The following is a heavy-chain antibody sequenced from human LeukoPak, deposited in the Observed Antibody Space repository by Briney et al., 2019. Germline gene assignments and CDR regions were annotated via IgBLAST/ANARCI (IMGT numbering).Heavy chain of an antibody. Sequence: GGSLRLSCAASGFTFSSYSMNWVRQAPGKGLEWVSYISSSSSTIYYADSVKGRFTISRDNAKNSLYLQMNSLRAEDTAVYYCARAGPGYSYGYSDYWGQGTLVTVSS. CDR1: GFTFSSYS. CDR2: ISSSSSTI. D-gene: IGHD5-18*01. J-gene: IGHJ4*02. V-gene: IGHV3-48*01. CDR3: ARAGPGYSYGYSDY.